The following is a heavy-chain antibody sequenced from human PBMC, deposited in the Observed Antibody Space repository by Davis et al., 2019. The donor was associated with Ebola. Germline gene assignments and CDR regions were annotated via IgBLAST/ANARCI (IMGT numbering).Heavy chain of an antibody. CDR2: IRYDGSNK. J-gene: IGHJ4*02. V-gene: IGHV3-30*02. CDR1: GFTFSSYG. Sequence: PGGSLRLSCAASGFTFSSYGMHWVRQAPGKGLEWVAFIRYDGSNKYYADSVKGRFTISRDNSKNTLYLQMNSLRAEDTAVYYCAKVEGYYDSSGPTDYWGQGTLVTVSS. CDR3: AKVEGYYDSSGPTDY. D-gene: IGHD3-22*01.